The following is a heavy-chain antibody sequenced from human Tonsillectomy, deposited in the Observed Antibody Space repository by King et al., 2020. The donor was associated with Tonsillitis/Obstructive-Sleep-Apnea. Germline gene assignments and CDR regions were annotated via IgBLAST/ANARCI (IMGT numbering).Heavy chain of an antibody. D-gene: IGHD5-12*01. CDR3: AGGGTGVDRVDTTYYYYYGMDV. V-gene: IGHV1-18*01. CDR1: GYTFIDYV. Sequence: QLVQSGVEVKKPGASVKVSCKASGYTFIDYVISWVRQAPGQGLEWMGWISAYNGNTKYAQKLQGRRTMTTDTSTSTDYMELRSLRSDDTAVYYCAGGGTGVDRVDTTYYYYYGMDVWGQGTAVTVSS. CDR2: ISAYNGNT. J-gene: IGHJ6*02.